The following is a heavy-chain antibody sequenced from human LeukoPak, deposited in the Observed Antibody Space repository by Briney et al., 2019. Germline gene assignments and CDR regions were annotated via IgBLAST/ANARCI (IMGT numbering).Heavy chain of an antibody. CDR3: ARLLSYHYYYMDV. CDR1: GGSFSGYY. J-gene: IGHJ6*03. Sequence: SETLSLTCAVYGGSFSGYYWSWIRQPPGKGLEWIGSIYYSGSTYYNPSLKSRVTISVDTSKNQFSLKLNSVTAADTAVYYCARLLSYHYYYMDVWGEGTTVTISS. CDR2: IYYSGST. V-gene: IGHV4-34*01.